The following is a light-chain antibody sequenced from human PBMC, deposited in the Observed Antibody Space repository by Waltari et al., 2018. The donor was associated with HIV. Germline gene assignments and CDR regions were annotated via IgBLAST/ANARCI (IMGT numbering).Light chain of an antibody. V-gene: IGLV3-21*04. Sequence: SYVLTQPPSVSVAPGKTARLTCGGNNIGSKSVHWYQQRPGQAPMLVIYDDSDRPSGIPERFSGSNSGNTATLTISRVEAGDEADYYCQVRDSRSDPVVFGGGTKLTAL. J-gene: IGLJ2*01. CDR1: NIGSKS. CDR3: QVRDSRSDPVV. CDR2: DDS.